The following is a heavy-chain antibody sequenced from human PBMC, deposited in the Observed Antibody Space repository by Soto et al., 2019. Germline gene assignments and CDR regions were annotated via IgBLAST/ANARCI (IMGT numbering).Heavy chain of an antibody. D-gene: IGHD4-17*01. Sequence: QVQVVESGGGVVQPGRSLRLSCEASGFTFRTYAMHWVRRAPGKGLEWVAVISYDGSNKYYADSVKGRFTISRDNSRNTLYRQMNSLIAEDTGGYYCARDTNGDYHYYYYGMDVWGQGTTVTVSS. J-gene: IGHJ6*02. CDR1: GFTFRTYA. CDR3: ARDTNGDYHYYYYGMDV. V-gene: IGHV3-30-3*01. CDR2: ISYDGSNK.